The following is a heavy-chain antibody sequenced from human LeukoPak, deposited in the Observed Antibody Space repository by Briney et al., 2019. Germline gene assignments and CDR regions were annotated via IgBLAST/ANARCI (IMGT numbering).Heavy chain of an antibody. Sequence: SETLSLTCAVYGGSFSGYYWSWIRQPPGKGLEWMGEINHSGSTNYNPSLKSRVTISVDTSKNQFSLTLSSVTAADTAVYYCARAPTLYDFWSGYYRAYYYYGMDVWGQGTTVTVSS. CDR2: INHSGST. CDR3: ARAPTLYDFWSGYYRAYYYYGMDV. V-gene: IGHV4-34*01. CDR1: GGSFSGYY. J-gene: IGHJ6*02. D-gene: IGHD3-3*01.